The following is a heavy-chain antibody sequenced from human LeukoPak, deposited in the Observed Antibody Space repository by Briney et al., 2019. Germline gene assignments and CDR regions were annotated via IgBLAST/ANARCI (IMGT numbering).Heavy chain of an antibody. CDR1: GGSIGSSAYS. CDR2: ISYTGTT. CDR3: ARDGQMYYDILTGYYGGTGFDP. Sequence: SETLSLTCTVSGGSIGSSAYSWGWIRQPPGKGLEWIGSISYTGTTYYNPSLKSRVTISLDTSKNQFSLKLISVTAADTAVYYCARDGQMYYDILTGYYGGTGFDPWGQGTLVTVSS. V-gene: IGHV4-39*02. D-gene: IGHD3-9*01. J-gene: IGHJ5*02.